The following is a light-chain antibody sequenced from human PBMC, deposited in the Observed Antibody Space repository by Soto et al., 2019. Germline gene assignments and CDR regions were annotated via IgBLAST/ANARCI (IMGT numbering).Light chain of an antibody. CDR1: SGHSHYA. Sequence: QLVLTQSPSASASLGDSVKLTCTLSSGHSHYAIAWHQQQPEKGPRYLMKVNSDGSHTKGDGIPDRFSGSSSGTERHLTISSLQSEDEADYYCHTWGTGTWEFGGGTQLTVL. J-gene: IGLJ3*02. V-gene: IGLV4-69*01. CDR2: VNSDGSH. CDR3: HTWGTGTWE.